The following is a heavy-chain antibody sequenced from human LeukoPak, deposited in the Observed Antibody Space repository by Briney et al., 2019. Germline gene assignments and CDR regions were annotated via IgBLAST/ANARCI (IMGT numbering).Heavy chain of an antibody. CDR1: GYTFTSHG. J-gene: IGHJ4*02. CDR3: ARDPGGNWGFDY. Sequence: ASVKVSCKASGYTFTSHGLSWARQAPGQGLEWMGWISIYSGNANYAQKFQDRISMTTDTSTSTAYMELRSLKSDDTAVYYCARDPGGNWGFDYWGQGALVTVSS. CDR2: ISIYSGNA. D-gene: IGHD7-27*01. V-gene: IGHV1-18*01.